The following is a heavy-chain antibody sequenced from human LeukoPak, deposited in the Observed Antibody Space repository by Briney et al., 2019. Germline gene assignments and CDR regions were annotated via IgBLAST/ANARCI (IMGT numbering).Heavy chain of an antibody. V-gene: IGHV3-21*01. CDR1: GFSFSSYN. J-gene: IGHJ5*02. CDR2: ITSSSTYT. CDR3: ARPLLYYYGSETYFWFDP. D-gene: IGHD3-10*01. Sequence: GGSLRLSCAASGFSFSSYNMNWVRQTPGKGLEWVSSITSSSTYTFYADSVKGRFTISRDNARNSLYLQMNSLRAEDTAVYYCARPLLYYYGSETYFWFDPWGQGTLVTVSS.